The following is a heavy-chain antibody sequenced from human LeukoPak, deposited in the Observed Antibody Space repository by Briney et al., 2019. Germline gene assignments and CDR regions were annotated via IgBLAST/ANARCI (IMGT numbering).Heavy chain of an antibody. D-gene: IGHD3-3*01. V-gene: IGHV3-23*01. CDR1: GFTFSSYA. J-gene: IGHJ4*02. CDR3: AKDGRFLEWLLLYYFDY. CDR2: ISGSGGST. Sequence: PGGSLRLSCAASGFTFSSYAMRWVRQAPGKGLEWVSAISGSGGSTYYADSVKGRFTISRDNSKNTLYLQMNSLRAEDTAVYYCAKDGRFLEWLLLYYFDYWGQGTLVTVSS.